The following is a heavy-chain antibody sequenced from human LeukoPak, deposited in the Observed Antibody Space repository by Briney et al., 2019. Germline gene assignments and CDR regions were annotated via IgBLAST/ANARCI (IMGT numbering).Heavy chain of an antibody. Sequence: GGSLRLSCAASGFTFDDYGMSWVRQAPGKGLEWVSGINWNGGSTGYADSVKGRFTISRDNAKNSLYLQMNSLRAEDTALYYCARDPGGEYSSSSGVDYWGQGTLVTVSS. V-gene: IGHV3-20*04. CDR3: ARDPGGEYSSSSGVDY. D-gene: IGHD6-6*01. CDR1: GFTFDDYG. CDR2: INWNGGST. J-gene: IGHJ4*02.